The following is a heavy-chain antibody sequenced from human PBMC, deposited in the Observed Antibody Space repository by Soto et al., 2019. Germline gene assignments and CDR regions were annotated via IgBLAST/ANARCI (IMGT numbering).Heavy chain of an antibody. V-gene: IGHV4-38-2*01. J-gene: IGHJ4*02. CDR2: FYHGGRS. D-gene: IGHD3-10*01. CDR1: GYFIRAGYY. CDR3: ARIDSGSYRQFDY. Sequence: SLTCAVSGYFIRAGYYWGWIRQPPGKGLEWIGAFYHGGRSYFNPSLNSRVTISVDTAENQFSLKLSSLTAEDTAVYYCARIDSGSYRQFDYWGQGILVTVSS.